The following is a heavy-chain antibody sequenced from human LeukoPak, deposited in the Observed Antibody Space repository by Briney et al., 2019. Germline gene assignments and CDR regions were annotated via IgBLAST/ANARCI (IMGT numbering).Heavy chain of an antibody. V-gene: IGHV4-4*07. CDR2: IFTSGST. CDR3: ARDGSISGWYSDY. CDR1: GGSMTGYY. D-gene: IGHD6-19*01. J-gene: IGHJ4*02. Sequence: PSETLSLTCTVSGGSMTGYYWSWIRQPAGKGLEWIGRIFTSGSTNYNPSLKSRVTMSVDTSKNHFSLNLTSVIAADTAVYYCARDGSISGWYSDYWGQGTLVTVSS.